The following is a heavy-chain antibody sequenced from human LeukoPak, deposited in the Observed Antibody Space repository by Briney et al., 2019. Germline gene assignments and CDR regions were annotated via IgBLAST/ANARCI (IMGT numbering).Heavy chain of an antibody. V-gene: IGHV4-59*01. CDR1: GGSISNYY. CDR3: ARHLATATSAFDS. Sequence: SETLSLTCAVSGGSISNYYWSWIRQPPGEGLEWTGYIFYSGSTNYNPSLKSRVTISVDSSRNQFSLKMNFVTTADTAVYYCARHLATATSAFDSWGRGTLVTVSS. CDR2: IFYSGST. D-gene: IGHD1-26*01. J-gene: IGHJ4*02.